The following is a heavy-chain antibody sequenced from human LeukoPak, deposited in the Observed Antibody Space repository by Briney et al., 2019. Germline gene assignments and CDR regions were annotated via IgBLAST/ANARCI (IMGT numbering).Heavy chain of an antibody. CDR1: GYTFTSYD. Sequence: ASVKVSCKASGYTFTSYDINWVRQATGQGLEWMGWMNPNSGNTGYAQKLQGRVTITRNTSISTAYMELSSLRSEDTAVYYCARAVVTKDAFDIWGQGTMVTVSS. D-gene: IGHD4-23*01. J-gene: IGHJ3*02. CDR3: ARAVVTKDAFDI. V-gene: IGHV1-8*03. CDR2: MNPNSGNT.